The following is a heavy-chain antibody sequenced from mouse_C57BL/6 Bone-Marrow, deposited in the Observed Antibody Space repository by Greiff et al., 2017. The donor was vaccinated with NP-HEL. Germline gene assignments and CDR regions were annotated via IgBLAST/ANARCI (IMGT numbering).Heavy chain of an antibody. Sequence: EVQGVESGGGLVQPGGSMKLSCVASGFTFSNYWMNWVRQSPEKGLEWVAQIRLKSDNYATHYAESVKGRFTISRDDSKSSVYLQMNNLRAEDTGIYYCTDQYYFDYWGQGTTLTVSS. CDR2: IRLKSDNYAT. V-gene: IGHV6-3*01. J-gene: IGHJ2*01. CDR1: GFTFSNYW. CDR3: TDQYYFDY.